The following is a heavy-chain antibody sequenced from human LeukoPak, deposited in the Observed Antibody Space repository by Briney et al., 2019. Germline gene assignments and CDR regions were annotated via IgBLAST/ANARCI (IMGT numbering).Heavy chain of an antibody. J-gene: IGHJ4*02. CDR3: ARVGFGGYSYGYVDF. CDR1: GGSISSYY. Sequence: SETLSLTCTVSGGSISSYYWSWIRQPPGKGLEWIGYIYYSGSTNYNPSLKSRVTISVDTSKNQFSLRLSSVTAADTAVYYCARVGFGGYSYGYVDFWGQGTLVTVSS. D-gene: IGHD5-18*01. CDR2: IYYSGST. V-gene: IGHV4-59*08.